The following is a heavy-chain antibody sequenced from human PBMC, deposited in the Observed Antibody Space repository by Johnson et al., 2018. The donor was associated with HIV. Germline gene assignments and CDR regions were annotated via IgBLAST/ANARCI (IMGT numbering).Heavy chain of an antibody. J-gene: IGHJ3*02. CDR2: LYSGGDI. CDR3: ARGGGAYCGGDCLRTFDI. V-gene: IGHV3-66*01. CDR1: GLTISDNY. D-gene: IGHD2-21*02. Sequence: EVQLVESGGGLVQPGGSLRLSCAASGLTISDNYMSWVRQAPGKGLEWVAVLYSGGDIYYADSVQGRFIIPRDNSKSTLYLQLNSLRAEDTGIYYCARGGGAYCGGDCLRTFDIWGQGTMVTVSP.